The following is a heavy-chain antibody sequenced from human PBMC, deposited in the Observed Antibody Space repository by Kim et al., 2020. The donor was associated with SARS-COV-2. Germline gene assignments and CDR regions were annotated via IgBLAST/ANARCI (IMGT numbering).Heavy chain of an antibody. D-gene: IGHD2-15*01. J-gene: IGHJ6*02. CDR2: IIPIFGTA. Sequence: SVKVSCKASGGTFSSYAISWVRQAPGQGLEWMGGIIPIFGTANYAQKFQGRVTITADESTSTAYMELSSLRSEDTAVYYCASGGFYYYYYGMDVWGQGTTVTVSS. V-gene: IGHV1-69*13. CDR3: ASGGFYYYYYGMDV. CDR1: GGTFSSYA.